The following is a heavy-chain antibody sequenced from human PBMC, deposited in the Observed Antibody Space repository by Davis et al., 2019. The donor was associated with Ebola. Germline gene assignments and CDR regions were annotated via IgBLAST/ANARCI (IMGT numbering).Heavy chain of an antibody. V-gene: IGHV7-4-1*02. CDR1: GYTFTSYA. J-gene: IGHJ5*02. D-gene: IGHD6-13*01. CDR2: INTNTGNP. CDR3: ARGKAAGTINWFDP. Sequence: ASVKVSCKASGYTFTSYAMNWVRQAPGQGLEWMGWINTNTGNPTYAQGFTGRFVFSLDTSVSTAYLQISSLKAEDTAMYYCARGKAAGTINWFDPWGQGTLVTVSS.